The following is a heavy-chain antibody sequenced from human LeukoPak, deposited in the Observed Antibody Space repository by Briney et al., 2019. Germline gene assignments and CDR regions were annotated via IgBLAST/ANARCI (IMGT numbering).Heavy chain of an antibody. V-gene: IGHV4-59*08. Sequence: SETLSLTCTVSGGSISSNCWSWIRQPPGKGLEWIGYIYYSGSTNYNPSLKSRVTISLDTTKNQFSLKLSSATAADTAMYYCARHIGGYYFDYWGQGILVTVSS. CDR2: IYYSGST. CDR3: ARHIGGYYFDY. J-gene: IGHJ4*02. CDR1: GGSISSNC. D-gene: IGHD1-26*01.